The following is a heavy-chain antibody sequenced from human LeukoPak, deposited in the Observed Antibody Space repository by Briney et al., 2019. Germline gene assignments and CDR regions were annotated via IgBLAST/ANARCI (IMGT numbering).Heavy chain of an antibody. Sequence: GGSLRLSCAASGFTFSSYGMHWVRQAPGKGLEWVAVISYDGSNKYYADSVKGRFTISRDNSKNTLYLQVNSLRVEDTAIYYCAKSGSSSPDHWGQGTLVTVSS. CDR1: GFTFSSYG. D-gene: IGHD1-26*01. V-gene: IGHV3-30*18. J-gene: IGHJ5*02. CDR2: ISYDGSNK. CDR3: AKSGSSSPDH.